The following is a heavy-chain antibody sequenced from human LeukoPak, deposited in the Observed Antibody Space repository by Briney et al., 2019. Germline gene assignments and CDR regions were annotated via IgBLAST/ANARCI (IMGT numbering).Heavy chain of an antibody. D-gene: IGHD1-1*01. Sequence: QTGGSLTLSCAASGFTFSSYGMHWVRQAPGKGLEGVAVIWYDGSNKYYAASVKGRFTIYRDNSKNTLYLQMNSLSAEDTALYYCVRNRYNLDVWGQGTTVTVSS. CDR2: IWYDGSNK. J-gene: IGHJ6*02. CDR1: GFTFSSYG. V-gene: IGHV3-33*01. CDR3: VRNRYNLDV.